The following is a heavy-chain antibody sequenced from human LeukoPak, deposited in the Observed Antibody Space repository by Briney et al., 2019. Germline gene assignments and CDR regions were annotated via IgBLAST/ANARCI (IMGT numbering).Heavy chain of an antibody. Sequence: SETLSLTCTVSGYSISSGYYWGWIRQPPGKGLEWIGSIYHSGSTYYNPSLKSRVTISVDTSKNQFSLKLSSVTAADTAVYYCARAQGRSIYYYYYMDVWGKGTTVTVSS. V-gene: IGHV4-38-2*02. J-gene: IGHJ6*03. CDR1: GYSISSGYY. CDR2: IYHSGST. CDR3: ARAQGRSIYYYYYMDV. D-gene: IGHD2-15*01.